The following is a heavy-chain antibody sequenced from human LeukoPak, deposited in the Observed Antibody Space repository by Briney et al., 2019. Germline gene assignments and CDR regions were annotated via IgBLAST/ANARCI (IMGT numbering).Heavy chain of an antibody. CDR1: GGSISSYY. V-gene: IGHV4-59*01. Sequence: SETLSLTCTVSGGSISSYYWSWIRQPPGKGLEWIGNIYDSGSTNYNPSLKSRVTISVDTSKNQCSLELSSVTAADTAVYYCARQSISGSSLSYFDYWGQGTLVNVSS. J-gene: IGHJ4*02. CDR2: IYDSGST. CDR3: ARQSISGSSLSYFDY. D-gene: IGHD3-22*01.